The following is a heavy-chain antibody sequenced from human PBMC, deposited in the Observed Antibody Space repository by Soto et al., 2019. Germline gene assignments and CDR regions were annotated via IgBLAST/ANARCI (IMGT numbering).Heavy chain of an antibody. CDR1: GFTFSRYG. CDR2: IWYDGNIK. CDR3: ARDRTSWCSRTTCLGVFDI. Sequence: QVQLVDSGGGVVQPGRSLRLSCAASGFTFSRYGMHWVRQAPGKGLEWVAVIWYDGNIKYYGDSVRGRFTISRDNSKNTLDLEMNSLRAEDTAVYYCARDRTSWCSRTTCLGVFDIWGQGTMVTVSA. J-gene: IGHJ3*02. D-gene: IGHD2-2*01. V-gene: IGHV3-33*01.